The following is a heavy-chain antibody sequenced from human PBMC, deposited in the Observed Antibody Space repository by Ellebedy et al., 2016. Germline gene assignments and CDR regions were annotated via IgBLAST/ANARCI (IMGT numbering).Heavy chain of an antibody. CDR2: IWYDGSNK. V-gene: IGHV3-33*01. J-gene: IGHJ5*02. CDR3: ARYANEKRLDP. D-gene: IGHD2-2*01. Sequence: GGSLRLSCAASGFTFSDHGMHWVRQPPGKGLEWVAVIWYDGSNKYYADFVKGRFTISRDNSKNTLYLEMNSLRAEDTAVDYCARYANEKRLDPWGQGTLVTVSS. CDR1: GFTFSDHG.